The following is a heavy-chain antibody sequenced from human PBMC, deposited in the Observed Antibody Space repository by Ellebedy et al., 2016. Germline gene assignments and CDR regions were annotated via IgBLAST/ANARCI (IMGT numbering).Heavy chain of an antibody. V-gene: IGHV4-39*01. CDR2: IYYGGNT. J-gene: IGHJ4*02. D-gene: IGHD2-2*03. CDR3: ARKPWVGIVVVPAAMFFDC. Sequence: SETLSLTCTVSGGSISSSSYYWGWIRQPPGKGLEWIGSIYYGGNTYYNPSLNSRVTISVDTSKNQFSLKLSSVTAADTAVYYCARKPWVGIVVVPAAMFFDCWGQGTLVTVSS. CDR1: GGSISSSSYY.